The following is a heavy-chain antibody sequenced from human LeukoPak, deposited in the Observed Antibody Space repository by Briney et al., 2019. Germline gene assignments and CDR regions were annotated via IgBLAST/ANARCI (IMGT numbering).Heavy chain of an antibody. CDR3: ARVGGSNYYYYGMDV. D-gene: IGHD3-10*01. J-gene: IGHJ6*02. CDR1: GGSISSYY. V-gene: IGHV4-59*01. CDR2: IYYSGST. Sequence: SETLSLTCTVSGGSISSYYWSGIRQPPGKGLEWMGYIYYSGSTNYNPSLKSRVTISVDTSKNQFSLKMSSVTAADTAVYYCARVGGSNYYYYGMDVWGQGTTVTVSS.